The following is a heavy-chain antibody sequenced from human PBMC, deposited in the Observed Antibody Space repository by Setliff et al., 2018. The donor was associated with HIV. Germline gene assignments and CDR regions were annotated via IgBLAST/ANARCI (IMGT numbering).Heavy chain of an antibody. CDR3: ARDMSPMFPYYFDD. V-gene: IGHV4-39*07. J-gene: IGHJ4*02. CDR2: IYHSGSA. Sequence: PSETLSLTCTVSGDSITSGGYFWSWIRQLPGKGLEWIGSIYHSGSAYNNPSLKSRVTISVETSKNQFSLKLSSVTAADTAVYYCARDMSPMFPYYFDDWGQGTLVTVSS. D-gene: IGHD3-10*02. CDR1: GDSITSGGYF.